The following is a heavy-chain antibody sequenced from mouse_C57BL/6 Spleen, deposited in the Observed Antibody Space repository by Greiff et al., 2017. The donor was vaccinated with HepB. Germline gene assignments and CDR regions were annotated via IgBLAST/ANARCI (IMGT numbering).Heavy chain of an antibody. CDR3: ARDYGSTFDY. CDR2: NNPSTGGT. J-gene: IGHJ2*01. D-gene: IGHD1-1*01. Sequence: EVQLQQSGPELVKPGASVKISCKASGYSFTGYYMNWVKQSPEKSLEWIGENNPSTGGTTYNQKFKAKATLTVDKSSSTAYMQLKSLTSEDSAVYYCARDYGSTFDYWGQGTTLTVSS. CDR1: GYSFTGYY. V-gene: IGHV1-42*01.